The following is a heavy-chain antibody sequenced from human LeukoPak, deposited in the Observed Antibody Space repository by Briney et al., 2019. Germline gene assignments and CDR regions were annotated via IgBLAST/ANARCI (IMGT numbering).Heavy chain of an antibody. D-gene: IGHD4-17*01. CDR3: AREEDYGLFDY. J-gene: IGHJ4*02. Sequence: GGSLRLSCAASGFTFSTYAMTWVRQAPGKGLEWVSAISRSGDSTYYADSVKGRFTISRDNAKNSLYLQMNSLRAEDTAVYYCAREEDYGLFDYWGQGTLVTVSS. CDR1: GFTFSTYA. CDR2: ISRSGDST. V-gene: IGHV3-23*01.